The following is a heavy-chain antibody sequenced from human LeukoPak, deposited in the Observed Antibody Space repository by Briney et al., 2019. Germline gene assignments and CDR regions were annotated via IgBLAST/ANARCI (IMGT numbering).Heavy chain of an antibody. Sequence: SQTLSLTCAISGDSVSSNSATWNWIRQSPSRGLEWLGRTYYRSKWSNDSAVSVKSRISINPDTSKNQFSLQLNSVTPEDTAVYYRARRTSGLGPFGIWGQGTMVTVSS. D-gene: IGHD6-25*01. CDR1: GDSVSSNSAT. V-gene: IGHV6-1*01. CDR3: ARRTSGLGPFGI. J-gene: IGHJ3*02. CDR2: TYYRSKWSN.